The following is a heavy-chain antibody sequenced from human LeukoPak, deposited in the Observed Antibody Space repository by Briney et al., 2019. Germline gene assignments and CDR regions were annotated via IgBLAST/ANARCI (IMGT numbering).Heavy chain of an antibody. Sequence: PSETLSLTCAVSGVSISSSNWWSWVRQPPGQGLEWIGEIYHSGSTNYNPSLKSRVTISVDKSKNQFSLKLSSVTAADTAVYYCARVGYYGSGSYGFYYYYGMDVWGQGTTVTVSS. V-gene: IGHV4-4*02. CDR1: GVSISSSNW. CDR2: IYHSGST. J-gene: IGHJ6*02. D-gene: IGHD3-10*01. CDR3: ARVGYYGSGSYGFYYYYGMDV.